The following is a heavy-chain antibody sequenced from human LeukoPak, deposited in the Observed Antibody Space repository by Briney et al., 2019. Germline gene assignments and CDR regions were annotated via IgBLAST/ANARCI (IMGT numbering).Heavy chain of an antibody. CDR1: GFTFTDYY. CDR3: ARDGRLAKVEGEDYYYDGMDV. CDR2: ISPTGHTI. D-gene: IGHD3-16*01. Sequence: GGSLRLSCAASGFTFTDYYMSWVRQAPGKGLEWISYISPTGHTIYCADSVKGRFTISRDNTKNSLYLQMNRLRAEDTALYYCARDGRLAKVEGEDYYYDGMDVWGQGTTVIVSS. V-gene: IGHV3-11*01. J-gene: IGHJ6*02.